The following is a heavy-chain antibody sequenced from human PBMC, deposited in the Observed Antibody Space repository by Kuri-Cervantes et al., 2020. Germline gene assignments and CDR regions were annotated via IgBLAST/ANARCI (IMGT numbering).Heavy chain of an antibody. CDR2: INHSGST. CDR3: ARGRRSMVRGRNYYYMDV. V-gene: IGHV4-34*01. Sequence: GSLRLSCAVYGESFSGYYWSWIRQPPGKGLEWIGEINHSGSTNYNPSLKSRVTISVDTSKNQFSLKLSSVTAADTAVYYCARGRRSMVRGRNYYYMDVWGKGTTVTVSS. J-gene: IGHJ6*03. CDR1: GESFSGYY. D-gene: IGHD3-10*01.